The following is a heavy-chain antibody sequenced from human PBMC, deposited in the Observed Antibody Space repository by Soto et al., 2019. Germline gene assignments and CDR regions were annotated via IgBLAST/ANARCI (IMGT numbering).Heavy chain of an antibody. CDR3: ARVLGDFWAPSYGMDV. CDR2: MYYSGNS. CDR1: GGSITSYY. D-gene: IGHD3-3*01. J-gene: IGHJ6*02. Sequence: SETLSLTCNVSGGSITSYYWSWIRQPPGKGLECIGYMYYSGNSNYNPSLKSRVTISLDTSKNQFSLKLSSVTAADTAVYYCARVLGDFWAPSYGMDVWGQGTTVTVSS. V-gene: IGHV4-59*01.